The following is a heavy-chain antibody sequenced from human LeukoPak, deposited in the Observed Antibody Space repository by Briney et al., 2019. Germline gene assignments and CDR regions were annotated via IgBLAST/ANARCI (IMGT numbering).Heavy chain of an antibody. CDR1: GFKFDDYG. J-gene: IGHJ4*02. V-gene: IGHV3-20*04. CDR2: INWNGVST. Sequence: GGSLRLSCAASGFKFDDYGMNWVRQVPGKGLEWVSGINWNGVSTGYVDSVRGRFTISRDNAKNSLYLQMNSLRVEDTALYYCARRTYYSDDSAYYGGGCFDYWGQGILVSVSS. CDR3: ARRTYYSDDSAYYGGGCFDY. D-gene: IGHD3-22*01.